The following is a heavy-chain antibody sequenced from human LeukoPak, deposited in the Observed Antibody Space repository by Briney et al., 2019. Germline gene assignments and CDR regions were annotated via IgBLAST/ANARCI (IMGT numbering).Heavy chain of an antibody. J-gene: IGHJ4*02. D-gene: IGHD2-2*01. V-gene: IGHV1-69*13. CDR2: IIPIFGTA. CDR3: ARAPYRGYCSSTSCYHFDY. CDR1: GGTFSSYA. Sequence: GASVKVSCKASGGTFSSYAISWVRQAPGQGLEWMGGIIPIFGTANYAQKFQGRVTITADESTSTAYMELSSLRSEDTAVYYCARAPYRGYCSSTSCYHFDYWGQGTLVTVSS.